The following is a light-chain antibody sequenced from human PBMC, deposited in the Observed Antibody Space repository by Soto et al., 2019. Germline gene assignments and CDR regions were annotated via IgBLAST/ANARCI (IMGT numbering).Light chain of an antibody. CDR1: QGIRND. CDR2: AAS. V-gene: IGKV1-6*01. Sequence: AIHMAQSPSSLSASVGDRVTITCRASQGIRNDLGWYQQKPGKAPKLLIYAASSLQSGVPSRFSGSGSGTDFTLTISSLQPEDVATYYCQKYNSAPFTFGQGTRLEIK. CDR3: QKYNSAPFT. J-gene: IGKJ5*01.